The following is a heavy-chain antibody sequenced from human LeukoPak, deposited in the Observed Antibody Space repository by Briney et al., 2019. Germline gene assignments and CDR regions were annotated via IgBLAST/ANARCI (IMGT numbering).Heavy chain of an antibody. CDR2: IYTSGST. J-gene: IGHJ6*03. V-gene: IGHV4-4*07. CDR3: ARCPIPRYSSSWDYCYYYMDV. D-gene: IGHD6-13*01. Sequence: SETLSLTCTVSGGSISSYYWSWIRQPAGKGLEWIGRIYTSGSTSYNPSLKSRVTMSVDTSKNQFSLKLSSVTAADTAVYYCARCPIPRYSSSWDYCYYYMDVWGKGTTVTVSS. CDR1: GGSISSYY.